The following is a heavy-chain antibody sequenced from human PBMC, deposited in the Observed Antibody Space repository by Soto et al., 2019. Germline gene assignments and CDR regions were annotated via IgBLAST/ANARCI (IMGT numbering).Heavy chain of an antibody. D-gene: IGHD5-12*01. V-gene: IGHV3-9*01. CDR1: GFTFDDYA. CDR3: AKDASHSGYEPVFSY. Sequence: EVQLVESGGGLVQPGRSLRLSCAASGFTFDDYAMHWVRQAPGKGLEWVSGISWNSGSIGYADSVKGRFTISRDNAKNSLYLQMNSLRAEDTALYYCAKDASHSGYEPVFSYWGQGTLVTVSS. CDR2: ISWNSGSI. J-gene: IGHJ4*02.